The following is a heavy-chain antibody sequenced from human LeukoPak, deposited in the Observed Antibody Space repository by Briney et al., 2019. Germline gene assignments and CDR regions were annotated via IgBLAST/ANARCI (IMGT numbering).Heavy chain of an antibody. D-gene: IGHD1-14*01. Sequence: PSETLSLTCTVSGVTMTNYYWSWIRQSPGKGLEWIAYSHNSGDTKYNPSLKSRITISVDTSKNEISLKLSSVTAADTAVYYCARQPGGTAAFDIWGQGTTVTVSA. V-gene: IGHV4-59*08. J-gene: IGHJ3*02. CDR1: GVTMTNYY. CDR2: SHNSGDT. CDR3: ARQPGGTAAFDI.